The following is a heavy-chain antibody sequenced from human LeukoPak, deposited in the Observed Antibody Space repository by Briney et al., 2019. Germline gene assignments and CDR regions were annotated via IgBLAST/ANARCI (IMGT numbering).Heavy chain of an antibody. D-gene: IGHD3-9*01. Sequence: PGGSLRLSCAASGFTFSSYGMHWVRQAPGKGLEWVAFIRYDGSNKYYADSVKGRFTISRDNSKNTLYLQMNSLRAEDTAVYYCAKDSYDILTGYFYFDYWGQGTLVTVSS. CDR2: IRYDGSNK. V-gene: IGHV3-30*02. J-gene: IGHJ4*02. CDR1: GFTFSSYG. CDR3: AKDSYDILTGYFYFDY.